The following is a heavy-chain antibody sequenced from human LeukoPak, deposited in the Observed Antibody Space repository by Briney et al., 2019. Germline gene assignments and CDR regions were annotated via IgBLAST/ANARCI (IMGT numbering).Heavy chain of an antibody. Sequence: QPGGSLRLSCAASGFTFSSYGMHWVRQAPGKGLDWVAVVSYDGSNKYYADSVKGRFTISRDNSKNTLYLQMDSLRAEDSAVYYCARDLRDGSKSYYYGMDVWGQGTTVTVSS. CDR3: ARDLRDGSKSYYYGMDV. J-gene: IGHJ6*02. CDR2: VSYDGSNK. V-gene: IGHV3-30-3*01. D-gene: IGHD3-10*01. CDR1: GFTFSSYG.